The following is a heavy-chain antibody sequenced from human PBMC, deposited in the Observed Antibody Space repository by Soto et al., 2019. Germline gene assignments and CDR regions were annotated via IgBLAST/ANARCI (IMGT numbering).Heavy chain of an antibody. D-gene: IGHD3-9*01. CDR1: GYTFTGYY. CDR3: ARDTATNYDILTGHGDY. J-gene: IGHJ4*02. CDR2: INPNSGGT. V-gene: IGHV1-2*02. Sequence: ASVKVSCKASGYTFTGYYMHWVRQAPGQGLEWMGWINPNSGGTNYAQKFQGRVTMTRDTSISTAYMELSRLRSDDTAVYYCARDTATNYDILTGHGDYQGQGSLGTVSS.